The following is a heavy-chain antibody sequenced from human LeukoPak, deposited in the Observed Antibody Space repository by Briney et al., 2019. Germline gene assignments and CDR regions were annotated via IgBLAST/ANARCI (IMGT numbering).Heavy chain of an antibody. V-gene: IGHV3-21*01. CDR3: ARSDTATTQTDY. CDR2: ISSSSTYI. J-gene: IGHJ4*02. D-gene: IGHD4-17*01. Sequence: PGGSLRLSCAASGFTFSSYSMKWVRQAPGKGLEWVSSISSSSTYIYYADSVKGRFTISRDNAKNSLYLQMNSLRAEDTAVYYCARSDTATTQTDYWGQGTLVTVSS. CDR1: GFTFSSYS.